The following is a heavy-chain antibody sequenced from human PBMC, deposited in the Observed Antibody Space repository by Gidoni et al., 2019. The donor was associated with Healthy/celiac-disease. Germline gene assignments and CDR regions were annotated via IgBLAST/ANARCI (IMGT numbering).Heavy chain of an antibody. Sequence: EVQLVQSGAEVKKPGASLKIYCKGSGYSFNSYWIGWVRQMPGKGLEWRGINCPGDAGTRYSPSFQGQVTISADKSISTAYLQWSSLKASDTAMYYCARRGYYYDSSGYYYERGFDYWGQGTLVTVSS. CDR1: GYSFNSYW. CDR3: ARRGYYYDSSGYYYERGFDY. J-gene: IGHJ4*02. CDR2: NCPGDAGT. D-gene: IGHD3-22*01. V-gene: IGHV5-51*01.